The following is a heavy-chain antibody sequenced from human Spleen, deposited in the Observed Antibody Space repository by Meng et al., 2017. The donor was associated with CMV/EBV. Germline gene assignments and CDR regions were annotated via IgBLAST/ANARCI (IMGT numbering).Heavy chain of an antibody. V-gene: IGHV1-18*01. CDR3: ARGGPNGYEQNYYYGMDV. J-gene: IGHJ6*02. CDR1: GYTFTSYG. CDR2: ISAYNGNT. Sequence: AAVKVSCKASGYTFTSYGITWVRQAPGQGLEWMGWISAYNGNTIYAQKLQGRVTMTTDTSTSTAYMELRSLRSDDTAVYYCARGGPNGYEQNYYYGMDVWGQGTTVTVSS. D-gene: IGHD5-12*01.